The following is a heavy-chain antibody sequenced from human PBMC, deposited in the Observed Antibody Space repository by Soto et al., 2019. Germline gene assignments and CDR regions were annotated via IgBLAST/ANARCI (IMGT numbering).Heavy chain of an antibody. CDR3: AKYQPMTQPRPYFDY. V-gene: IGHV3-23*01. D-gene: IGHD3-22*01. Sequence: EVQLLESGGDLIQPGGSLRLSCAASGFTFSSYAMSWVRQAPGKGLGWVSAISSSGGSTFYADSVKGRFTISRDNSRNILYLHMNSLRAEDTAIYYCAKYQPMTQPRPYFDYWGHGTLVTVSS. CDR2: ISSSGGST. J-gene: IGHJ4*01. CDR1: GFTFSSYA.